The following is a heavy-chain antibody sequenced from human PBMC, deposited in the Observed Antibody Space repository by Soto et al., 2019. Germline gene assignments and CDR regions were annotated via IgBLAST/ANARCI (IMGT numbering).Heavy chain of an antibody. J-gene: IGHJ4*02. CDR1: GFTFSSYG. V-gene: IGHV3-33*01. Sequence: QVQLVESGGGVVQPGRSLRLSCAASGFTFSSYGMHWVRQAPGKGLEWVAVIWYDGSNKYYADSVKGRFTISRDNSKNTLYLQMNSLRAEETAVYYCARDTYYYDSSGYYYSCYFDYWGQGTLVTVSS. CDR3: ARDTYYYDSSGYYYSCYFDY. CDR2: IWYDGSNK. D-gene: IGHD3-22*01.